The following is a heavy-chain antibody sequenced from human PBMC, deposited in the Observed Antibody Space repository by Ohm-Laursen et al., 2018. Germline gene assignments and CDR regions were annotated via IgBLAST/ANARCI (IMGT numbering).Heavy chain of an antibody. Sequence: ASVKVSCKASGYTFTSYGISWVRQAPGQGLEWMGWISPYHGNTNYAQKLQGRVTMTTDTSTSTAYMELRSLRSDDTAVYYCARWWVVVVPAAIHHYYYGMDVWGQGTTVTVSS. J-gene: IGHJ6*02. CDR2: ISPYHGNT. D-gene: IGHD2-2*02. CDR1: GYTFTSYG. CDR3: ARWWVVVVPAAIHHYYYGMDV. V-gene: IGHV1-18*01.